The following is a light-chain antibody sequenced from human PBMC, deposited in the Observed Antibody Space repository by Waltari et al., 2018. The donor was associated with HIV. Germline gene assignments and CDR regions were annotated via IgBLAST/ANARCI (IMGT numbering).Light chain of an antibody. J-gene: IGKJ2*01. CDR2: GVS. V-gene: IGKV3-20*01. CDR3: QQYDKSPNT. Sequence: RMATQSLISMYLSWDQHKPCQASRLLIYGVSSRATGIPDRFSGSGSGTDFTLIISRLEPEDSAVYYCQQYDKSPNTFGQGTKLEIK. CDR1: QSLISMY.